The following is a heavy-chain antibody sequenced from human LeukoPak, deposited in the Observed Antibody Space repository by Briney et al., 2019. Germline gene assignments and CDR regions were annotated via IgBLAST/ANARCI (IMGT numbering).Heavy chain of an antibody. Sequence: GGSLRLSCAASGFTFSSYAMSWVRQAPGKGLEWVSAISGSGGSTYYADSVKGRFTISRDNSKNTLYLQMNSLRAEDTAVYYCAKVAGIAAGGTGQGDYWGQGTLVTVSS. CDR1: GFTFSSYA. CDR2: ISGSGGST. V-gene: IGHV3-23*01. D-gene: IGHD6-13*01. J-gene: IGHJ4*02. CDR3: AKVAGIAAGGTGQGDY.